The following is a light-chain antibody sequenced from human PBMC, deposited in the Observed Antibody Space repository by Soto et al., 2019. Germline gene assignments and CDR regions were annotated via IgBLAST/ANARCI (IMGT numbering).Light chain of an antibody. J-gene: IGLJ1*01. CDR3: SSYTSSSTPLGV. CDR1: SSDVGGYNY. Sequence: QSALTQPASVSGSPGQSITISCTGTSSDVGGYNYVSWYQQHPGKAPKLMIYDVSNRPSGVSNRFSGSKSGNTASLTISGLQAEGEADYYCSSYTSSSTPLGVFGTGTKVTVL. V-gene: IGLV2-14*01. CDR2: DVS.